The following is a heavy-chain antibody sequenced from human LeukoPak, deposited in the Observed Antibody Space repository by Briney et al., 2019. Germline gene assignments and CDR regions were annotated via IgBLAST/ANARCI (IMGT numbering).Heavy chain of an antibody. CDR3: ARWHYDILTGYYNVPYYYYYMDV. Sequence: PSETLSLTCTVSGGSISSYYWSWIRQPPGKGLEWIGYIYYSGSTNYNPSLKSRVTISVDTSKDQFSLKLSSVTAADTAVYYCARWHYDILTGYYNVPYYYYYMDVWGKGTTVTVSS. D-gene: IGHD3-9*01. J-gene: IGHJ6*03. CDR1: GGSISSYY. V-gene: IGHV4-59*01. CDR2: IYYSGST.